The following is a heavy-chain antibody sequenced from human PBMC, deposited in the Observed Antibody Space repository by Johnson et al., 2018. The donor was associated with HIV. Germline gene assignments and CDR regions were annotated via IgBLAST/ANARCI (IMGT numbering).Heavy chain of an antibody. Sequence: QVQLVESGGGVVQPGTSLRLSCTASGFAFSSYALHWVRQAPGKGLEWVAVISYDGRDAYYADSVKGRFTSSRDNSKNTPYLQMNSLRPEDSAVYYCAPLWFGEVSVYDAFDIWGQGTMVTVSS. CDR1: GFAFSSYA. D-gene: IGHD3-10*01. J-gene: IGHJ3*02. V-gene: IGHV3-30*04. CDR3: APLWFGEVSVYDAFDI. CDR2: ISYDGRDA.